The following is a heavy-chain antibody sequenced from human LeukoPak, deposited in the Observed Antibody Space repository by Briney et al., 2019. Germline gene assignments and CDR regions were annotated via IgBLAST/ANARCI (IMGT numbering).Heavy chain of an antibody. CDR1: GFTFNNAW. D-gene: IGHD1/OR15-1a*01. Sequence: GGSLRLSCAASGFTFNNAWMSWVRQAPGKGLEWVSVISRSGGSTNYADSVKGRFTISRDNSRNTLYLQMNSLRVDDTAVYYCAKGQNWHISDYWGQGTLVTVSS. CDR3: AKGQNWHISDY. J-gene: IGHJ4*02. V-gene: IGHV3-23*01. CDR2: ISRSGGST.